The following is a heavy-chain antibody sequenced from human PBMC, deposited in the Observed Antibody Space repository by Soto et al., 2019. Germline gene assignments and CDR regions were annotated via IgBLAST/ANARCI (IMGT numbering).Heavy chain of an antibody. CDR1: GFSLSTSGVG. D-gene: IGHD2-15*01. Sequence: QITLKESGPTLVKPTQTLTLTCTFSGFSLSTSGVGVGWIRQPPGKALEFLALIYWDDDERYSPSLKRRLTITKDTSKNQMVLTMTNMDPVDTATYYCVRRTNAGTCCTFDFWGQGTLVTVSS. V-gene: IGHV2-5*02. J-gene: IGHJ4*02. CDR3: VRRTNAGTCCTFDF. CDR2: IYWDDDE.